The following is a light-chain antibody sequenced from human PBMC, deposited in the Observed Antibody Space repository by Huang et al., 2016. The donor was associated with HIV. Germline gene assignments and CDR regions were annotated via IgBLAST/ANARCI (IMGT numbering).Light chain of an antibody. J-gene: IGKJ4*01. CDR1: QSISSD. Sequence: DIQMTQSPSSLSASVGDRVTITCRASQSISSDLNWYQQKPGKAPKRLIYAASSVQSGGPSRFSGSGSGTDFTLTISSLQPEDFATYYCQESYSTPPLTFGGGTKVEIK. CDR2: AAS. V-gene: IGKV1-39*01. CDR3: QESYSTPPLT.